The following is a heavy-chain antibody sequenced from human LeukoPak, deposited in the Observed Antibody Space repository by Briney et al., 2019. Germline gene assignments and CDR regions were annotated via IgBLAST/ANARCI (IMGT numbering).Heavy chain of an antibody. CDR1: GFTVSSNY. J-gene: IGHJ4*02. CDR3: ARRYRSSTSCLIDY. V-gene: IGHV3-11*04. CDR2: ISSSGTTI. Sequence: GGSLRLSCAASGFTVSSNYMSWVRQAPGKGLEWASYISSSGTTIYYADSVKGRFTISRDNAKNSLYLQMNSLRAEDTAVYYCARRYRSSTSCLIDYWGQGTLVTVSS. D-gene: IGHD2-2*01.